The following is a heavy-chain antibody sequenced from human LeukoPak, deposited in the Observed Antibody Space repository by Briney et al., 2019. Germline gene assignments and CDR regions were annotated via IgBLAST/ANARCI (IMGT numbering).Heavy chain of an antibody. CDR3: ARDGADSPFDY. CDR2: IKQDGSEK. V-gene: IGHV3-7*01. Sequence: GGSLRLSCGASGLTFSNYWMSWVRQAPGRGLEWVANIKQDGSEKYYVDSVKGRFTISRDNAKNSLYLQMNTLRAKDTAVYYCARDGADSPFDYWGQGTLVTVSS. J-gene: IGHJ4*02. CDR1: GLTFSNYW. D-gene: IGHD3-22*01.